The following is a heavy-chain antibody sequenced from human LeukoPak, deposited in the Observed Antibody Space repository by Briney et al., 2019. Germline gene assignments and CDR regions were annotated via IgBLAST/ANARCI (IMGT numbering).Heavy chain of an antibody. J-gene: IGHJ2*01. D-gene: IGHD1-26*01. V-gene: IGHV4-59*01. CDR1: GGSISSYY. Sequence: SSETLSLTCTVSGGSISSYYWSWIRQPPGKGLEWIGYIYYSGSTNYNPSLKSRVTISVDTSKNQFSLKLSSVTAADTAVYYCARAGSGSHTRYFDFWGRGTLVTVSS. CDR2: IYYSGST. CDR3: ARAGSGSHTRYFDF.